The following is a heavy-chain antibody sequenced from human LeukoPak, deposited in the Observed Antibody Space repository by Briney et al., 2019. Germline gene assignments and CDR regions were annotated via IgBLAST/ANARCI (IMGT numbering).Heavy chain of an antibody. Sequence: PSETLSLTCAVSGGSISSGGYSWSWIRQPPGKGLEWIGYIYHSGSTYYNPSLKSRVTISVDRSKNQFSLKLSSVTAADTAVYYCARNGGYSAGFDYWGQGTLVTVSS. J-gene: IGHJ4*02. CDR2: IYHSGST. CDR1: GGSISSGGYS. D-gene: IGHD2-2*03. V-gene: IGHV4-30-2*01. CDR3: ARNGGYSAGFDY.